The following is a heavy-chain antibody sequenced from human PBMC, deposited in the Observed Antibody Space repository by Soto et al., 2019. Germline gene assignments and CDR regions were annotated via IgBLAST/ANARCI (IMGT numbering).Heavy chain of an antibody. J-gene: IGHJ4*02. D-gene: IGHD6-13*01. CDR2: MYHSGIT. V-gene: IGHV4-59*12. CDR1: GGSISGYY. CDR3: VRAFHSSRWLLSY. Sequence: NPSETLSLTCTVSGGSISGYYWSWIRQPPGKGLEWIGDMYHSGITNYNPSFKSRVTISVDKSKNQLSLKLNSVTAADTAMYYCVRAFHSSRWLLSYWGQGTLVTVSS.